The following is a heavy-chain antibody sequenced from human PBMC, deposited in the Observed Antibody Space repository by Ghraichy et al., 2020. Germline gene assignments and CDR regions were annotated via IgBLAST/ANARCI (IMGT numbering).Heavy chain of an antibody. V-gene: IGHV3-7*03. CDR1: GFSFSSYW. D-gene: IGHD6-13*01. CDR2: IKQDGTSK. J-gene: IGHJ4*02. Sequence: GESLNISCSTSGFSFSSYWMTWVRQAPGKGLEWVANIKQDGTSKYYIDSVKGRFTISRDNAKNSLYLQMNSLTDEDTAVYYCAAGAAAGTARGLWGQGTRVTVSS. CDR3: AAGAAAGTARGL.